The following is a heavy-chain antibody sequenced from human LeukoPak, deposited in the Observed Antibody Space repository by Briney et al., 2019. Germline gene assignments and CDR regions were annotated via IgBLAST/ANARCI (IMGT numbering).Heavy chain of an antibody. D-gene: IGHD2-15*01. J-gene: IGHJ4*02. CDR1: GYTFTGYY. V-gene: IGHV1-2*02. Sequence: ASVKVSCRASGYTFTGYYMHWVRQAPGQGLEWMGWINPKSGGANYAQQFQGRVTMTRDTSISTAYMELSSLRSDDTGVYYCARGQYCSGGSCFFDYWGQGTLVSVFS. CDR3: ARGQYCSGGSCFFDY. CDR2: INPKSGGA.